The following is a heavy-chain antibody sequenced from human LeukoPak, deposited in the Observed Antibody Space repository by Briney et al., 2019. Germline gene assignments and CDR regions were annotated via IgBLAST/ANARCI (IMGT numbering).Heavy chain of an antibody. CDR2: AYWDDDN. J-gene: IGHJ4*02. CDR3: AHRRYYNGDWDGGLFDF. D-gene: IGHD2-21*02. Sequence: SGPTLVKPTQTLTLTCSFSGFSLTSRPVGVGWIRQPPGKALEWLAFAYWDDDNRYSPSVKSRLTVTKDTSKNQVVLTMTTMDPVDTGTYFCAHRRYYNGDWDGGLFDFWGQGTLVTVSS. CDR1: GFSLTSRPVG. V-gene: IGHV2-5*02.